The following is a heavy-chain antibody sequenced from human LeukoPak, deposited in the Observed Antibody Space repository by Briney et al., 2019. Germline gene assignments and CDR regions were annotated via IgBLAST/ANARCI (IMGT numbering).Heavy chain of an antibody. CDR2: IYHSGST. Sequence: SETLSLTCTVSGYSISSGYYWGWIRPPPGKGLEWIGSIYHSGSTYYNPSLKSRVTISVDTSKNQFSLKLSSVTAADTAVYYCARDRPPVIDYWGQGTLVTVSS. D-gene: IGHD6-19*01. CDR3: ARDRPPVIDY. CDR1: GYSISSGYY. J-gene: IGHJ4*02. V-gene: IGHV4-38-2*02.